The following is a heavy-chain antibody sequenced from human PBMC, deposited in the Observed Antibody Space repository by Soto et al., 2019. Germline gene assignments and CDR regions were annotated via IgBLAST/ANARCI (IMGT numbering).Heavy chain of an antibody. J-gene: IGHJ6*02. D-gene: IGHD2-2*01. CDR3: AKDGGGGYCNSTSCYGYYDYYYGMDV. Sequence: GRSLRLACAASGFTLSSNSMRWVSQAPGKGLEWVSAISGSGGRTYYANSVKGRVNTSRDKSKNRRYLQMNSLRAEDTAVYYCAKDGGGGYCNSTSCYGYYDYYYGMDVRGQGTTVTVSS. CDR2: ISGSGGRT. V-gene: IGHV3-23*01. CDR1: GFTLSSNS.